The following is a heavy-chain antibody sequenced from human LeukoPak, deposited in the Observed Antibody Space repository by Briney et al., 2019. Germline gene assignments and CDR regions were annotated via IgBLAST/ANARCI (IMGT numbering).Heavy chain of an antibody. D-gene: IGHD2-8*01. Sequence: PGGSLRLSCAASGFTFSSYSMNWVRQAPGKGLEWVSSISDSSSYIYYADSVKGRFTISRDNAKNSLYLQMNSLRAEDTAVYYCARDRVLMVYAIPVMDYWGQGTLVTVSS. CDR3: ARDRVLMVYAIPVMDY. CDR1: GFTFSSYS. V-gene: IGHV3-21*01. J-gene: IGHJ4*02. CDR2: ISDSSSYI.